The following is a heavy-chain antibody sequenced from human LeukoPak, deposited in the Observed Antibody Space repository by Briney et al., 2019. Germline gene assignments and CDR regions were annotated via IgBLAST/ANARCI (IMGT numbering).Heavy chain of an antibody. CDR2: ISSSSSYI. CDR3: AREVSEMGYYYYMDV. J-gene: IGHJ6*03. V-gene: IGHV3-21*01. Sequence: PGGSLRLSCAASGFTFSSYSMNWVRQAPGKGREWVSSISSSSSYIYYADSVKGRFTIYRDNAKNSLYLQMNSLRAEDTAVYYCAREVSEMGYYYYMDVWGKGTTVTISS. CDR1: GFTFSSYS. D-gene: IGHD5/OR15-5a*01.